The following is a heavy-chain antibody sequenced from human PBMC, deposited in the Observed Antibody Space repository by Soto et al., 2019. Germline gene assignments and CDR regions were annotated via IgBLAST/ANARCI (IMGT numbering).Heavy chain of an antibody. CDR3: ARSSPTAKTWTFDN. D-gene: IGHD1-1*01. CDR1: GYSFSNYW. CDR2: IYPGDSDT. J-gene: IGHJ4*02. V-gene: IGHV5-51*01. Sequence: GESLKISCKGSGYSFSNYWIGWVRQMPGKGLEWMGIIYPGDSDTRYSPSFQGQVTISADKSISTAYLQWSSLKASDSAMYYCARSSPTAKTWTFDNWGQGTLVTVSS.